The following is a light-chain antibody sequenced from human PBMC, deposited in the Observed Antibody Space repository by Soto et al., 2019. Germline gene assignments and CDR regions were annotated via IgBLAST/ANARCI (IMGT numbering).Light chain of an antibody. CDR3: QQSYSVPLT. CDR2: GAS. Sequence: DIQMTQSPSSLSASVGDRVTITCRASQPITTFLNWFRHKPGEAPKRLIYGASILQDGVPSRFXXSXSGTDYTLTISGLQTEDFATYFCQQSYSVPLTFGGGTKVDIK. V-gene: IGKV1-39*01. J-gene: IGKJ4*01. CDR1: QPITTF.